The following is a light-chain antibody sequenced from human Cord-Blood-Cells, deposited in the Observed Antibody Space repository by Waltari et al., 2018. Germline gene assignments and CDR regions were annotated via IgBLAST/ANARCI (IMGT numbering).Light chain of an antibody. J-gene: IGLJ3*02. CDR1: SRDVGGYNY. V-gene: IGLV2-14*03. Sequence: QSALNQPSSVSGSPGQSITISCTGTSRDVGGYNYVPWYQQHPGKAPKLMIYDVSNRPSGVSNRFSGSKSGNTASLTISGLQAEDEADYYCSSYTSSSTGVFGGGTKLTVL. CDR3: SSYTSSSTGV. CDR2: DVS.